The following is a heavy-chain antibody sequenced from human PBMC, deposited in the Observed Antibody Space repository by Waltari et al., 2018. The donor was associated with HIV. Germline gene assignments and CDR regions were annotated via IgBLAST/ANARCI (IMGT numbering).Heavy chain of an antibody. CDR3: ARSRVVPFDY. CDR2: IYYSGST. J-gene: IGHJ4*02. Sequence: QVQLQESGPGLVKPSETLSLTCTVSGGSISSYYWSWIRQPPGKGLEWIGYIYYSGSTNYNPSLKSRVTISVDTSKNQFSLKLSSVTAADTAVYYCARSRVVPFDYWGQGTLVTVSS. CDR1: GGSISSYY. V-gene: IGHV4-59*01. D-gene: IGHD2-21*01.